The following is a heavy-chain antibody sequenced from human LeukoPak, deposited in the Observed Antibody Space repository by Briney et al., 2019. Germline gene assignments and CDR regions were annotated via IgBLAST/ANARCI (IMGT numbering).Heavy chain of an antibody. V-gene: IGHV4-61*02. CDR2: IYTSGST. J-gene: IGHJ6*03. Sequence: SETLSLTCTVSGNSISSGDNYWSWIRQPAGKGLEWIGRIYTSGSTNYNPSLKSRVTISVDTSKNQFSLKLSSVTAADTAVYYCARDKSQDWIMDVWGKGTTVTVSS. CDR3: ARDKSQDWIMDV. D-gene: IGHD1-1*01. CDR1: GNSISSGDNY.